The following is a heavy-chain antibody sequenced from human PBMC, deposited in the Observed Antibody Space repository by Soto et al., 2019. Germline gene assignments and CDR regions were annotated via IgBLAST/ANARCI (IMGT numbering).Heavy chain of an antibody. CDR2: IDPSDSYT. Sequence: GESLKISCKGSGYSFTSYWISWVRQMPGKGLEWMGRIDPSDSYTNYSPSFQGHVTISADKSISTAYLQWSSLKASDTAMYYCARGEVVVVPAAIQDYYYGMDVWGQGTTVTVSS. V-gene: IGHV5-10-1*01. J-gene: IGHJ6*02. CDR1: GYSFTSYW. CDR3: ARGEVVVVPAAIQDYYYGMDV. D-gene: IGHD2-2*02.